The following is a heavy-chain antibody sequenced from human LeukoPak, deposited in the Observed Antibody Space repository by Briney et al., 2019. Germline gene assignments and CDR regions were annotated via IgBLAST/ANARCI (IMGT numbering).Heavy chain of an antibody. J-gene: IGHJ4*02. D-gene: IGHD3/OR15-3a*01. CDR1: GFTLSDYY. CDR2: SSSSGSTM. V-gene: IGHV3-11*01. CDR3: ARRRDFIDF. Sequence: GGSLRLSCAASGFTLSDYYMSWIRQAPGKGLEWVSYSSSSGSTMYYADSVKGRFAISRDNAKNSLYPQMNSLRADDTAVYYCARRRDFIDFWGQGTLVTVSS.